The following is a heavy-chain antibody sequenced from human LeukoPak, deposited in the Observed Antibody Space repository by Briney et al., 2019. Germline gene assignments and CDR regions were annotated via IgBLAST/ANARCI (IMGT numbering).Heavy chain of an antibody. CDR2: ISSSGSTI. CDR1: GFTFSSYE. CDR3: ARGGPWAILTGYYGWFDY. D-gene: IGHD3-9*01. V-gene: IGHV3-48*03. Sequence: GGSLRLSCAASGFTFSSYEMNWVRQAPGKGLEWVSYISSSGSTIYYADSVKGRFTISRDNAKNSLYLQMNSLRAEDTAVYYCARGGPWAILTGYYGWFDYWGQGTLVTVSS. J-gene: IGHJ4*02.